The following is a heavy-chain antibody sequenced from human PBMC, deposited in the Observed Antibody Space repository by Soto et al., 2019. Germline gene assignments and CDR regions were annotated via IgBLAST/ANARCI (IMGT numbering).Heavy chain of an antibody. CDR3: VRDLKYLRVTGNWFDS. V-gene: IGHV1-69*13. CDR1: GGTFSSYA. J-gene: IGHJ5*01. D-gene: IGHD1-1*01. CDR2: IIPIFGTA. Sequence: SVKVSCKASGGTFSSYAISWVRQAPGQGLEWMGGIIPIFGTANYAQKFQGRVTITADESTSTAYMELRSLRSDDTAIYYCVRDLKYLRVTGNWFDSWGQGTLVTVSS.